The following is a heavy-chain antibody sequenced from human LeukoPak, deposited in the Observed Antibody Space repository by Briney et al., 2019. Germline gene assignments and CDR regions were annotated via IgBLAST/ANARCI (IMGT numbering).Heavy chain of an antibody. D-gene: IGHD2-15*01. V-gene: IGHV1-2*02. CDR3: ARDVRGCSGGSCSSWFDP. CDR2: INPNSGGT. Sequence: GASVKVSCKASGYTFTGYYMHWVRQAPGQGLEWMGWINPNSGGTNYAQKFQGRVTMTRDTSISTAYMELSRLRSDDTAVYYCARDVRGCSGGSCSSWFDPWGQGTLVTVSS. CDR1: GYTFTGYY. J-gene: IGHJ5*02.